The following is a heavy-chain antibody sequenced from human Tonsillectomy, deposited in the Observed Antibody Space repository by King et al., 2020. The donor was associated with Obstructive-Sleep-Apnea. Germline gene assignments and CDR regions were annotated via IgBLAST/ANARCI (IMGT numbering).Heavy chain of an antibody. CDR3: AKDKDSSGWYADY. D-gene: IGHD6-19*01. J-gene: IGHJ4*02. CDR1: GFTFDDYA. CDR2: ISWKSGSI. V-gene: IGHV3-9*01. Sequence: VQLVESGGGLVQPGRSLRLSCVASGFTFDDYAMHWVRQAPGKGLEWVSGISWKSGSIGVVDSVKGRFTISSDNVKKSLYLQMNSLRVEDTALYYCAKDKDSSGWYADYWGQGTLVTVSS.